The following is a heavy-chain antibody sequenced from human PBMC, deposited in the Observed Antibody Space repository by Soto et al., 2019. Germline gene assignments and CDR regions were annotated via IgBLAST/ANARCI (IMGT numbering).Heavy chain of an antibody. CDR3: ARDLGYYDSSGYFDY. Sequence: GGSLRLSCAASGFTFSDYYMSWIRQAPGKGLEWVSYISSSDSIIYYADSVKGRFTISRDNAKNSLYLQMNSLRAEDTAVYYCARDLGYYDSSGYFDYWGQGTLVTVSS. CDR1: GFTFSDYY. V-gene: IGHV3-11*01. CDR2: ISSSDSII. D-gene: IGHD3-22*01. J-gene: IGHJ4*02.